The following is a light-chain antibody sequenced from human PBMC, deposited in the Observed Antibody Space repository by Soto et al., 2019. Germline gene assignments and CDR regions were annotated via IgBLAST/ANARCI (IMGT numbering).Light chain of an antibody. CDR1: SSDVGVYNY. Sequence: QSVLTQPPSASGSPGQSVTISCTGTSSDVGVYNYVSWYQQHPGKAPKLMIYDVSNRPSGVSDRFSGSKSGNTASLTISGLQAEDEADYYCSSYTSNSTCVFGTGTKVTVL. CDR3: SSYTSNSTCV. J-gene: IGLJ1*01. CDR2: DVS. V-gene: IGLV2-14*03.